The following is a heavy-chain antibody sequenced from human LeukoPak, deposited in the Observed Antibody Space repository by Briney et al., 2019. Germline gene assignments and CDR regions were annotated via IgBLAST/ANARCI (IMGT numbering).Heavy chain of an antibody. V-gene: IGHV3-48*03. CDR1: GFTFSSYE. D-gene: IGHD5-18*01. Sequence: GGSLRLSCAASGFTFSSYEMNWVRQAPGKWLEWVSYISSSGSTIYYADSVKGRFTISRDNAKNSLYLQMNSLRAEDTAVYYCARDLVDTTMWGFDYWGQGTLVTVSS. J-gene: IGHJ4*02. CDR3: ARDLVDTTMWGFDY. CDR2: ISSSGSTI.